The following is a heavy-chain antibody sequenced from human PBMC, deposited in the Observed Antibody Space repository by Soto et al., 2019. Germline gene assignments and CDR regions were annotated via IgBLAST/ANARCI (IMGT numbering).Heavy chain of an antibody. V-gene: IGHV3-33*01. Sequence: QVQLVESGGGVVQPGRSLRLSCEASGFTFSYYGMHWVRQAPGKGLEWVAVIWYDGSNKYYADSVKGRFTISRDNSKNTLYLQMNSLRAEDTAVYYCARDLEGPFDYWGQGTLVTVSS. D-gene: IGHD1-1*01. CDR2: IWYDGSNK. J-gene: IGHJ4*02. CDR3: ARDLEGPFDY. CDR1: GFTFSYYG.